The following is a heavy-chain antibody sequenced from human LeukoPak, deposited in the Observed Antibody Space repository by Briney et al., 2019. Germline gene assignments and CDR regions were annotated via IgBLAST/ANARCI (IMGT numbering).Heavy chain of an antibody. Sequence: GGSLRLSCAASGFTFSSYAMSWVRQAPGKGLEWVSSVTGNGDNTFHADSVKGRFTISRDNSKNMLYLQINSLRAEDTAVYYCARDRNYFEALHRSYWGQGTLVTDSS. V-gene: IGHV3-23*01. J-gene: IGHJ4*02. CDR1: GFTFSSYA. D-gene: IGHD3-10*01. CDR3: ARDRNYFEALHRSY. CDR2: VTGNGDNT.